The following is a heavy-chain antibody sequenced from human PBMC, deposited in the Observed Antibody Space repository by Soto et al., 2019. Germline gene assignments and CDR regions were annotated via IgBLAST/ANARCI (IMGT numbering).Heavy chain of an antibody. D-gene: IGHD1-26*01. CDR2: ISWNSHII. J-gene: IGHJ4*02. CDR3: AKKWELED. V-gene: IGHV3-9*01. Sequence: EVQLVESGGGLIQPGRSLRLSCAASGFSFEDSAMHWVWQAPGKGLEWVSSISWNSHIIGYADSVKGRFTISRDNAKNSLYLQMNSLRAEDTALYYCAKKWELEDWGQGTLVTVSS. CDR1: GFSFEDSA.